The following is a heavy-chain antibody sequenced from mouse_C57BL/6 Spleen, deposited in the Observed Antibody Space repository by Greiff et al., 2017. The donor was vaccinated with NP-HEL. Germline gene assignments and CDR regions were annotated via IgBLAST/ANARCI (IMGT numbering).Heavy chain of an antibody. V-gene: IGHV1-54*01. Sequence: VQLQQSGAELVRPGTSVKVSCKASGYAFTNYLIEWVKQRPGQGLEWIGVINPGSGGTNYNEKFKGKATLTADKSSSTAYMQLSSLTSEDSAVYFCAREGGYGNYPDYWGQGTTLTVSS. J-gene: IGHJ2*01. CDR1: GYAFTNYL. CDR3: AREGGYGNYPDY. CDR2: INPGSGGT. D-gene: IGHD2-1*01.